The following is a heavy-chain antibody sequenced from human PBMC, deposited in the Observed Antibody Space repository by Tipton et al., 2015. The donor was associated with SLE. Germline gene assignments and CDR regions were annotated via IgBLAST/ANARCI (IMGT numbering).Heavy chain of an antibody. Sequence: SLRLSCAASGFTFSSYSMNLVRQAPGKGLEWVSSISSSSSYIYYADSVKGRFTISRDNSKNTLYLQMNSLRAEDTAVYYCARDSPLAAAEKSYWGQGTLVTVSS. CDR2: ISSSSSYI. V-gene: IGHV3-21*04. J-gene: IGHJ4*02. CDR1: GFTFSSYS. D-gene: IGHD6-13*01. CDR3: ARDSPLAAAEKSY.